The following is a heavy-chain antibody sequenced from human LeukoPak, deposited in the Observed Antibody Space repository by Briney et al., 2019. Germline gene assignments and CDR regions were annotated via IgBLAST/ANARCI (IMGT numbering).Heavy chain of an antibody. J-gene: IGHJ4*02. CDR2: ISHSGST. D-gene: IGHD3-10*01. V-gene: IGHV4-38-2*01. Sequence: SETLSLTCAVSRYSISSGYKLGWIRQSPGKGLEWIGSISHSGSTYYNPSLKSRVTISVDTSKNEFSLNLSSVTAADTALYYCARGYYGSGSYYKGNYFDYWGQGTLVTVSS. CDR3: ARGYYGSGSYYKGNYFDY. CDR1: RYSISSGYK.